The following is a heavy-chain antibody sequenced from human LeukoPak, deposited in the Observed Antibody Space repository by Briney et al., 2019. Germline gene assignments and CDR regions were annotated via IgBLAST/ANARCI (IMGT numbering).Heavy chain of an antibody. CDR2: ISYDGSNK. J-gene: IGHJ3*02. CDR1: GFTFSSYG. V-gene: IGHV3-30*18. Sequence: GGSLRLSCAASGFTFSSYGMHWVRQAPGKGPEWVAVISYDGSNKYYADSVKGRFTISRDNSKNTLYLQMNSLRAEDTAVLYCAKDLDTMVRGVTHAFDIWGQGTMVTVSS. D-gene: IGHD3-10*01. CDR3: AKDLDTMVRGVTHAFDI.